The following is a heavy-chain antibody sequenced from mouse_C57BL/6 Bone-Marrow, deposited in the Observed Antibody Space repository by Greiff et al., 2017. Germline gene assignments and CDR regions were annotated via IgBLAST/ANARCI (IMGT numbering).Heavy chain of an antibody. Sequence: QVQPQQPGAELVKPGASVKLSCKASGYTFTSYWMHWVKQRPGRGLEWIGRIDPNSGGTKYNEKFKSKATLTVDKPSSTAYMQLSSLTSEDSAVYYCAREFITTVVMYYCDYWGQGTTLTVAS. J-gene: IGHJ2*01. CDR3: AREFITTVVMYYCDY. CDR1: GYTFTSYW. CDR2: IDPNSGGT. D-gene: IGHD1-1*01. V-gene: IGHV1-72*01.